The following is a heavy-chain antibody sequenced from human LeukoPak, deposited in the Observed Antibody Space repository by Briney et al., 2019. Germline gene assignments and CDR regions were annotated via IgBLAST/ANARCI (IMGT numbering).Heavy chain of an antibody. CDR2: IHANSGGT. Sequence: ASVKVSCKASGYTFTGYYMHCVRHAPGQGLEWMGWIHANSGGTNYAQKFQGRVTTTSDTSISPAYMELSRMRSDEPAVYCCARDFGQDSSGWYWEYFQHWGQGTLVTVSS. CDR3: ARDFGQDSSGWYWEYFQH. J-gene: IGHJ1*01. CDR1: GYTFTGYY. D-gene: IGHD6-19*01. V-gene: IGHV1-2*02.